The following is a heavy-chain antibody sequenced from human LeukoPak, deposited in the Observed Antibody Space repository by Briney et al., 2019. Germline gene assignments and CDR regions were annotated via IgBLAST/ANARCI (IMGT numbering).Heavy chain of an antibody. CDR2: INPSGGST. CDR1: GYTFTSYY. Sequence: ASVKVSCKASGYTFTSYYMHWVRQAPGQGLEWMGIINPSGGSTGYAQKFQGRVTMTRDMSTSTVYMELSSLRSEDTAVYSCARGADGVSSNSRGWFDPWGQGTLVTVPS. V-gene: IGHV1-46*01. CDR3: ARGADGVSSNSRGWFDP. D-gene: IGHD2-15*01. J-gene: IGHJ5*02.